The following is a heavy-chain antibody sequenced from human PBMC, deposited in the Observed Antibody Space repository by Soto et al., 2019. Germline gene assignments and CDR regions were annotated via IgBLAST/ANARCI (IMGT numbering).Heavy chain of an antibody. CDR1: GGSITSSSYY. CDR3: MLVSGWKDVDY. Sequence: QLQLQESGPGLVKPSETLSLTCTVSGGSITSSSYYWGWIRQPPGKGLEWIGNIYYSGNTYYNPPRNSRVTISVDTSKNQCYLKLSSVTAADKAVYYCMLVSGWKDVDYWGQGTLVTVSS. CDR2: IYYSGNT. V-gene: IGHV4-39*01. J-gene: IGHJ4*02. D-gene: IGHD3-22*01.